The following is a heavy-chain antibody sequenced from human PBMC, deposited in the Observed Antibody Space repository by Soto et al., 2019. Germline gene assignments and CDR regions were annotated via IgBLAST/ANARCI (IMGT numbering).Heavy chain of an antibody. Sequence: EVQLLESGEGLVQPEGSLRLSCAASGFTFSSHAMSWVRQAPGKGLEWVSAISYSGTTTYYAESVKGRFTISRDNSKNTLYLQMNSLRVEDTAIYYCAKRFTLFGEVKLSPDFDYWGQGTLVTVSS. J-gene: IGHJ4*02. CDR2: ISYSGTTT. CDR3: AKRFTLFGEVKLSPDFDY. CDR1: GFTFSSHA. D-gene: IGHD3-3*01. V-gene: IGHV3-23*01.